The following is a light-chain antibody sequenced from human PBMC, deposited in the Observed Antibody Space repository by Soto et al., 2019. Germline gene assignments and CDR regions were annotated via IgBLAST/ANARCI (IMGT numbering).Light chain of an antibody. V-gene: IGKV1-5*03. J-gene: IGKJ4*01. CDR1: QNISSW. Sequence: DIQMTQSPSTLSASIGDRVTITCRASQNISSWLSWYQQKPGKAPNLLIYQASILESGVPSRFSGSGSGTEFSLTISSLQPDDFATFYCQQSNLRFLSFGGGTKVEI. CDR3: QQSNLRFLS. CDR2: QAS.